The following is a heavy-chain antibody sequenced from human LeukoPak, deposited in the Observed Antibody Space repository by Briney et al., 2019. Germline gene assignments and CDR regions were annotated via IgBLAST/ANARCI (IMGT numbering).Heavy chain of an antibody. CDR3: ARGPLIWGRLTFYFDY. CDR1: GFTFSSYW. D-gene: IGHD3-10*01. CDR2: IKQDGSEK. J-gene: IGHJ4*02. Sequence: GGSLRLSCAAYGFTFSSYWMSWVRQAPGKGLEWVANIKQDGSEKYYVDSVKGRFTISRDNAKNSLYLQMNSLRAEDTAVYYCARGPLIWGRLTFYFDYWGQGTLVTVSS. V-gene: IGHV3-7*01.